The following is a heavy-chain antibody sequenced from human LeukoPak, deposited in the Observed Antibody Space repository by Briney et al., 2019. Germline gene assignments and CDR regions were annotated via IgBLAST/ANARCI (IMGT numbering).Heavy chain of an antibody. CDR1: GGSISSYY. V-gene: IGHV4-59*12. Sequence: PSETLSLTCTVSGGSISSYYWSWIRQPPGKGLEWIGYIYYSGSAYYNPSLKSRVTISVDTSKNQFSLKLSSVTAADTAVYYCARDHGYSGTYSWFDPWGQGTLVTVSS. CDR3: ARDHGYSGTYSWFDP. CDR2: IYYSGSA. J-gene: IGHJ5*02. D-gene: IGHD1-26*01.